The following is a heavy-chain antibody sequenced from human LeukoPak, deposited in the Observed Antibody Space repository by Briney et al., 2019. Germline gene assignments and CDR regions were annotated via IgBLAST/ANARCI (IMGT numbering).Heavy chain of an antibody. J-gene: IGHJ3*02. Sequence: GGSLRLSCAASGFTFSDYYMSWIRQAPGKGLEWISYISSGGSTMYYADSVKGRFTISRNNAKNSLYLQMNSLRAEDTAVYYCARGGRGGDYAFDIWGQGTMVTVSS. CDR3: ARGGRGGDYAFDI. D-gene: IGHD2-21*01. CDR1: GFTFSDYY. V-gene: IGHV3-11*04. CDR2: ISSGGSTM.